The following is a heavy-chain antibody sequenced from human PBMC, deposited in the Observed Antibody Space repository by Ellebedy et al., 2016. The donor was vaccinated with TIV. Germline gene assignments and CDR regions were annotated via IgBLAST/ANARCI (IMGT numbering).Heavy chain of an antibody. CDR3: ARADLIVATTAPDY. Sequence: AVSVKVSCKASGYTFTSYAMHWVRQAPGQRLEWMGWINAGNGNTKYSQKFQGRVTITRDTSASTAYMELSSLRSEDTAVYYCARADLIVATTAPDYWGQGTLVTVSS. D-gene: IGHD5-12*01. V-gene: IGHV1-3*01. J-gene: IGHJ4*02. CDR1: GYTFTSYA. CDR2: INAGNGNT.